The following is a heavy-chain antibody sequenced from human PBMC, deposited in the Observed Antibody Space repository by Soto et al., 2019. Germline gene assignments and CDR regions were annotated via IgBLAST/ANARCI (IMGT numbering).Heavy chain of an antibody. CDR1: GFTFSSYW. CDR2: INSDGSST. V-gene: IGHV3-74*01. D-gene: IGHD2-15*01. Sequence: VGSLRLSCAASGFTFSSYWMHWVRQAPGKGLVWVSRINSDGSSTSYADSVKGRFTISRDSAKNTLYLQMNSLRAEDTAVYYCAREVDSEAFDIWGQGTMVTVSS. J-gene: IGHJ3*02. CDR3: AREVDSEAFDI.